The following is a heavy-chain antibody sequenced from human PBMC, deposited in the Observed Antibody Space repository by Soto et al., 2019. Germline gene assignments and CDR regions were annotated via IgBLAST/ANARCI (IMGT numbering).Heavy chain of an antibody. CDR2: IYYSGST. D-gene: IGHD1-7*01. V-gene: IGHV4-39*01. CDR3: ARSKGSELELRGGNFDY. CDR1: GGSISSSSYY. Sequence: SETLSLTCTVSGGSISSSSYYWGWIRQPPGKGLEWIGSIYYSGSTYYNPSLKSRVTISVDTSKNQFSLKLSSVTAADTAVYYCARSKGSELELRGGNFDYWGQGTLVTVSS. J-gene: IGHJ4*02.